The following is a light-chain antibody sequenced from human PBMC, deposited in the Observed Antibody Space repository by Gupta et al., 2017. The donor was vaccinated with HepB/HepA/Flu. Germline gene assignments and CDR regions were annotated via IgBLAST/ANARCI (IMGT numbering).Light chain of an antibody. CDR3: QQYNDWPYT. CDR2: GAS. Sequence: EIVMTQSPTTLSVSPGERATLSCRATQSVRGNLAWYQQKAGQAPRLLIHGASTRATGIPARISGSGSGTEFTLTISILQSEDFAVYYCQQYNDWPYTFGQGTKLEIK. J-gene: IGKJ2*01. V-gene: IGKV3-15*01. CDR1: QSVRGN.